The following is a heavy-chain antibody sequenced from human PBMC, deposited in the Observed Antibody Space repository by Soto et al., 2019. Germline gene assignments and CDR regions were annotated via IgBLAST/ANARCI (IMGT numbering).Heavy chain of an antibody. CDR2: TYYTGTT. J-gene: IGHJ6*02. CDR1: GDSVTNGRFY. CDR3: ARDHYFDISGYFPPNANSYGMDV. V-gene: IGHV4-61*03. Sequence: SETLSLTCSVSGDSVTNGRFYWTWIRQPPGKGLEWLGNTYYTGTTKYNPSLKSRVSISQDASKNHFSLKLSSVTAADTAVYYCARDHYFDISGYFPPNANSYGMDVWGPGTAVTVSS. D-gene: IGHD3-22*01.